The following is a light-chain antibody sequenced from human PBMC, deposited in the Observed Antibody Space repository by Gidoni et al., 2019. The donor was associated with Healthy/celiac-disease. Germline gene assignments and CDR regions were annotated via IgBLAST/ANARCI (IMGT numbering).Light chain of an antibody. CDR1: SSDVGGYNY. J-gene: IGLJ2*01. V-gene: IGLV2-14*01. CDR2: DVS. CDR3: SSYTSSSTLVV. Sequence: QSALTQPASVAGYPGQSITISCPGTSSDVGGYNYVAWYQPNPGKAPKLMIYDVSNRPSGVANRFSGSKSGNTASLTISGLQAEDEADYYCSSYTSSSTLVVFGGGTKLTVL.